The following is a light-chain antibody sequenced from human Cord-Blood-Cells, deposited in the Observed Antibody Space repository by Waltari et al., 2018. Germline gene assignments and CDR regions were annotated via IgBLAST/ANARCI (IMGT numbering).Light chain of an antibody. CDR1: QSVLYSSNNQNY. CDR2: WAS. J-gene: IGKJ4*01. Sequence: DIVMNQSPDSLAVSLGERATINCKSSQSVLYSSNNQNYLAWYQQKQGQPPKLLIYWASTRESGVPDRFSGSGSGTDFTLTISSLQAEDVAVYYCQQYYSTRLTFGGGTKVEIK. V-gene: IGKV4-1*01. CDR3: QQYYSTRLT.